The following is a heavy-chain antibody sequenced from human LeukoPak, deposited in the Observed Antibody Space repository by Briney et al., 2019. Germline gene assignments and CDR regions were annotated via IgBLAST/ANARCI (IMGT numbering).Heavy chain of an antibody. J-gene: IGHJ4*02. CDR3: ARGSSSAGAKLGTFDY. V-gene: IGHV1-18*04. Sequence: ASVKVSCKASGYTFTSYYMHWVRQAPGQGLEWMGWISAYNGNTNYAQKLQGRVTMTTDTSTSTAYMELRSLRSDDTAVYYCARGSSSAGAKLGTFDYWGQGTLVTVSS. CDR2: ISAYNGNT. D-gene: IGHD6-6*01. CDR1: GYTFTSYY.